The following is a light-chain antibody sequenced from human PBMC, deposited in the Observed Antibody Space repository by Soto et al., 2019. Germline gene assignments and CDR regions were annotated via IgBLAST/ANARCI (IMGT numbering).Light chain of an antibody. J-gene: IGLJ2*01. CDR2: DVS. CDR1: SSDVGGYNY. Sequence: QSALTQPRSVSGSPGQSVTISCTGTSSDVGGYNYVSWYLQHPGKAPKVMIYDVSKRPSGVPDRFSGSKSGNTASLTISGLQSEDEADYYCCSYEGSYTLVFGGGTKLTVL. V-gene: IGLV2-11*01. CDR3: CSYEGSYTLV.